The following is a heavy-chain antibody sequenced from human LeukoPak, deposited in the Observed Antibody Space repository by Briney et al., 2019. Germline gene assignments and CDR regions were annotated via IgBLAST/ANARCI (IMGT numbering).Heavy chain of an antibody. J-gene: IGHJ4*02. V-gene: IGHV3-23*01. CDR3: QKAAYEILGFDY. CDR2: ISGSGGST. D-gene: IGHD3-9*01. CDR1: GFTFSSYA. Sequence: PGGSLRRPCAAAGFTFSSYAMGSVRQAPGKGLEWVSAISGSGGSTYYADSVKGRFTISRDNSKNTLYLQMNSLRAEDTVVFFRQKAAYEILGFDYWGQGTLVTVSS.